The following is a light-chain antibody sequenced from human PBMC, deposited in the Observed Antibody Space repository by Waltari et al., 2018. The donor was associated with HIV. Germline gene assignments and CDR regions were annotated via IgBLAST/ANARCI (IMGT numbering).Light chain of an antibody. CDR1: SSNIGSNT. CDR3: AAWDDSLNGHVV. Sequence: QSVLTQPPSSSGTPGQRVTISCSGSSSNIGSNTVNWYQQLPGTAPKLLIYSNNQRPSGVPDRVSGAKPGTSAALAISGLQSEDDADYYCAAWDDSLNGHVVFGGGTKLTVL. J-gene: IGLJ2*01. V-gene: IGLV1-44*01. CDR2: SNN.